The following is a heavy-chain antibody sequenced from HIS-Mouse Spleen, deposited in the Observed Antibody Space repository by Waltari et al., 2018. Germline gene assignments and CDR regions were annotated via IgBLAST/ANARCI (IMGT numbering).Heavy chain of an antibody. CDR2: ISWNSGSI. J-gene: IGHJ4*02. CDR3: AKDGRSLNY. Sequence: EVQLVESGGGLVQPGRSLRLSCAASGFTFDDYAMHWVRQAPGKCVEWVSGISWNSGSIGYADSVKGRFTISRDNAKNSLYLQMNSLRAEDTALYYCAKDGRSLNYWGQGTLVTVSS. CDR1: GFTFDDYA. V-gene: IGHV3-9*01.